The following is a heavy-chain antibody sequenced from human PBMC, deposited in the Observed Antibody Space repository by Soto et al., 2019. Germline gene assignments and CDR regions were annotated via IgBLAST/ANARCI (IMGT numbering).Heavy chain of an antibody. CDR3: GRWTSGSPDF. CDR2: TRNKANNYIT. D-gene: IGHD1-26*01. Sequence: EVQLVESGGGLVQPGGSLRLSCAASGFTLSDHYMDWVRQAPGKGLEWLGRTRNKANNYITEYATSVKGRFTISRDDSKNSVYLQLNSLKSEDPAVYYCGRWTSGSPDFGGQGTMVTVSS. CDR1: GFTLSDHY. V-gene: IGHV3-72*01. J-gene: IGHJ4*02.